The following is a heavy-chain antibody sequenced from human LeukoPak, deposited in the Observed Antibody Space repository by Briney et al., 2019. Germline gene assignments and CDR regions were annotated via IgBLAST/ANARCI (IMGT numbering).Heavy chain of an antibody. V-gene: IGHV4-59*01. CDR2: IYYSGST. CDR3: ARYYYVSGSYYFDY. J-gene: IGHJ4*02. CDR1: GGSFSGYY. Sequence: SETLSLTCGVYGGSFSGYYWSWIRQPPGKGLERIGYIYYSGSTNYNPSLKSRLTISVDTSKNQFSLKLSSVTAADTAVYYCARYYYVSGSYYFDYWGQGTLVTASS. D-gene: IGHD3-10*01.